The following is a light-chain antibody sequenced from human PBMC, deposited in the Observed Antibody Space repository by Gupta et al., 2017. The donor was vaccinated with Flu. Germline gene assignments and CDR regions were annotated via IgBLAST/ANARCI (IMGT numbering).Light chain of an antibody. CDR1: QGVGSS. V-gene: IGKV3-11*01. CDR2: DAS. Sequence: GERVTLSCRASQGVGSSLAWYQQKPGQAPRLLIYDASSRASGIPARFLGGGSGTDFTLTISSLEPEDFAVYYCQQRTNWLWTFGQGTKVEIK. J-gene: IGKJ1*01. CDR3: QQRTNWLWT.